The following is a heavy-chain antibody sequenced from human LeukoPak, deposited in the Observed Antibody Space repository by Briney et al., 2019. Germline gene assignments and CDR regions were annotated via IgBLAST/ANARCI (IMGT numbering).Heavy chain of an antibody. V-gene: IGHV3-49*04. J-gene: IGHJ6*02. CDR3: TRGSVGQGYYYYYGMDV. CDR2: IRSKAYGGTT. CDR1: GFTFGDYA. Sequence: PGRSLRLSCTASGFTFGDYAMSWVRQAPGKGLEWVGFIRSKAYGGTTEYAASVKGRFTISRDDSKSTAYLQMNSLKTEDTAVYYCTRGSVGQGYYYYYGMDVWGQGTTVTVSS.